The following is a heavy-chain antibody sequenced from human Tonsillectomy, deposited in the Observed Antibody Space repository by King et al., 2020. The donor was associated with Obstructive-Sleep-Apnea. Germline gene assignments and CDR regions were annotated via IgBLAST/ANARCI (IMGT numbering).Heavy chain of an antibody. CDR3: AKEYSSSWSDDY. CDR1: GYSFSSYY. D-gene: IGHD6-13*01. Sequence: VQLVESGAEVKKPGESLRISCQGSGYSFSSYYITWVRQMPGKGLEWMGRIDPSDSDTNYSPSFQVHGTISVDKSNNTAYLQWSSLKASDTAMYYCAKEYSSSWSDDYWGQGTLVTVSS. CDR2: IDPSDSDT. J-gene: IGHJ4*02. V-gene: IGHV5-10-1*03.